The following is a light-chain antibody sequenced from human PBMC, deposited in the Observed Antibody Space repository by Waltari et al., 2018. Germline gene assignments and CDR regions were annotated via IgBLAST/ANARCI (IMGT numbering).Light chain of an antibody. J-gene: IGLJ3*02. V-gene: IGLV4-69*01. CDR3: ETGGHGTWV. CDR2: VNSDGSQ. CDR1: SGHSSNI. Sequence: QLVLTQSPSASASLGASVKLTCTLSSGHSSNIIAWLQQQPGKGPRYLMQVNSDGSQRKGDEIPDRCSGSSSGAERYLTISSLQSEDEADYYCETGGHGTWVFGGGTKLTVL.